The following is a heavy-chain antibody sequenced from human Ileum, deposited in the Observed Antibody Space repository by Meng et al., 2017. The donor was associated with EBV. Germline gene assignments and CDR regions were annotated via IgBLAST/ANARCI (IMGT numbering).Heavy chain of an antibody. J-gene: IGHJ4*02. CDR1: GGSISGSRYY. CDR2: TYYSGST. Sequence: QLPLPESGPGLVKPSETLSLTCTASGGSISGSRYYWGWIRQPPGKGLEWIGSTYYSGSTNYNPSLKSRVTISVDTSKNQFSLNLSSVTAADTAVYYCARGDILTGYWYYFDYWGQGILVTVSS. CDR3: ARGDILTGYWYYFDY. V-gene: IGHV4-39*07. D-gene: IGHD3-9*01.